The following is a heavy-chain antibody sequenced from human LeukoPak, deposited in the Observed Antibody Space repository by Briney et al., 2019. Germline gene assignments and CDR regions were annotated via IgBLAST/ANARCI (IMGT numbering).Heavy chain of an antibody. D-gene: IGHD2-15*01. J-gene: IGHJ4*02. CDR2: IEQDGSDN. CDR1: GFTFTDYW. V-gene: IGHV3-7*04. CDR3: ARDRGYCSGGTCRIQYFDY. Sequence: PGGSLRLSCAASGFTFTDYWMSWVRQAPGKGLEWVANIEQDGSDNYHLGSVMGRFTISRDNAKNSLYLQMNSLRAEDTAVYYCARDRGYCSGGTCRIQYFDYWGQGTLVTVSS.